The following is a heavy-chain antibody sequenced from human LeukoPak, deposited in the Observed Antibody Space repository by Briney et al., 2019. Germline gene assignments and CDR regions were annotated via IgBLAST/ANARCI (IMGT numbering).Heavy chain of an antibody. CDR3: ARVTTGTRGDAFDI. CDR2: INHSGST. CDR1: GGSFSGCC. Sequence: SETLSLTCDVYGGSFSGCCWSWIRQPPGKGLEWIGEINHSGSTNYNPSLKSRVTISVDTSKNQFSLKLSSVTAADTAVYYCARVTTGTRGDAFDIWGQGTMVTVSS. V-gene: IGHV4-34*01. J-gene: IGHJ3*02. D-gene: IGHD1-1*01.